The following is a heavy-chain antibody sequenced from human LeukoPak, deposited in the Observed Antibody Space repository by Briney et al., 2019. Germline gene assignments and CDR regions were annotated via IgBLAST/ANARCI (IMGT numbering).Heavy chain of an antibody. CDR3: AKDRGSGWTPVWFDP. D-gene: IGHD6-19*01. CDR2: ISGSGGST. CDR1: RFTFNTYA. Sequence: TGGSLRLSCAASRFTFNTYAMSWVRQAPGKGLEWVSVISGSGGSTYYADSVKGRFTISRDNSKNTLYLQMNSLRAEDTAVYYCAKDRGSGWTPVWFDPWGQGTLVTVSS. V-gene: IGHV3-23*01. J-gene: IGHJ5*02.